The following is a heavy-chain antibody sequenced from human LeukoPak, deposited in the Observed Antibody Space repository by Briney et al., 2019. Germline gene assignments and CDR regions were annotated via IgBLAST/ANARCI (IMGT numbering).Heavy chain of an antibody. CDR3: ARYHTVSLFDY. J-gene: IGHJ4*02. V-gene: IGHV3-74*01. Sequence: GGSLRLSCAASGFTFSSYWMHWVRQAPGKGLVWVSRINSDGSSTSYADSVKGRFTISRDNAKNTLYLQMNSLRAEDTAVYYCARYHTVSLFDYWGQGTLVTVSS. D-gene: IGHD4-17*01. CDR2: INSDGSST. CDR1: GFTFSSYW.